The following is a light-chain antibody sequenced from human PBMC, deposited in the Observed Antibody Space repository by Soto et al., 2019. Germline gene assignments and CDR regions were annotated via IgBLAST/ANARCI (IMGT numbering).Light chain of an antibody. J-gene: IGLJ2*01. Sequence: QSVLTQPPSASGTPGQRVTISCSGNSSNIGSNTVNWYQQLPGTATKLLIYSNNQRPSGVPDRCSGSKSGTSASLAISGLQSEDEADYYCAAWDDSLNGVVFGGGTKVTVL. V-gene: IGLV1-44*01. CDR2: SNN. CDR1: SSNIGSNT. CDR3: AAWDDSLNGVV.